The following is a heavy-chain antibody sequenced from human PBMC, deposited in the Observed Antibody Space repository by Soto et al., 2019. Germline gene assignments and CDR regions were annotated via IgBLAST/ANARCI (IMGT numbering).Heavy chain of an antibody. D-gene: IGHD3-22*01. J-gene: IGHJ3*02. Sequence: GASVKVSCKASGYTFTTYGINCVLQSPGQGLEWMGCISGYNGNTKSAQKFQGRVTVTTDTSTTTSYMELRSLTSDDTAVYYCARGDYYDSSSAFDIWGQGTMVTVS. CDR3: ARGDYYDSSSAFDI. V-gene: IGHV1-18*04. CDR2: ISGYNGNT. CDR1: GYTFTTYG.